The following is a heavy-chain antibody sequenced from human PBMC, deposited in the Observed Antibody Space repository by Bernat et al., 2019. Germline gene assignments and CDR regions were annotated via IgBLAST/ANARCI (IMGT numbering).Heavy chain of an antibody. D-gene: IGHD3-10*01. CDR2: IVVGSGNT. CDR3: AADPSPRYYYGSRADV. Sequence: QMQLVQSGPEVKKPGTSVKVSCKASGFTFTSSAVQWVRQARGQRLVWIGWIVVGSGNTNYAQKFQERVTITRDMSTSTAYMELSSLRSEDTAVYYCAADPSPRYYYGSRADVWGKGTTVTVSS. CDR1: GFTFTSSA. V-gene: IGHV1-58*01. J-gene: IGHJ6*04.